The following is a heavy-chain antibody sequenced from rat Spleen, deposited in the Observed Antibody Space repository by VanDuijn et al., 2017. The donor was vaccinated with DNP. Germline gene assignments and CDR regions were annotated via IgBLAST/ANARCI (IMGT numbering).Heavy chain of an antibody. J-gene: IGHJ2*01. V-gene: IGHV5-25*01. CDR1: GFTFSDYY. CDR3: ETHMGLLQSY. D-gene: IGHD1-1*01. CDR2: ISTGGGNT. Sequence: EVQLVESGGGLVQPGRSLKLSCAASGFTFSDYYMAWVRQTPTKGLEWVASISTGGGNTYYRDSVKGRFTISRDNAKNTLQLQMNNLRSEDTATYYCETHMGLLQSYWGQGVMVTVSS.